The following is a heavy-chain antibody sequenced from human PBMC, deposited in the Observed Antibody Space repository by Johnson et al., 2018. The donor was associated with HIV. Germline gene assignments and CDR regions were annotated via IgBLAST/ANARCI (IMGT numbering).Heavy chain of an antibody. J-gene: IGHJ3*02. V-gene: IGHV3-23*04. D-gene: IGHD3-16*01. CDR2: ISGSGGST. Sequence: MQLVESGGGLVQPGGSLRLSCAASGFTFSSYAMSWVRQAPGKGLEWVSAISGSGGSTYYADSVKGRFTISRDNSKNTLYLQMNNLRVEDTAVYYCARGPGGGEDALDIWGQGTMVTVSS. CDR3: ARGPGGGEDALDI. CDR1: GFTFSSYA.